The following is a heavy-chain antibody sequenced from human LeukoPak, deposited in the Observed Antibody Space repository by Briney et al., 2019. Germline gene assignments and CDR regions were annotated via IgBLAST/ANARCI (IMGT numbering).Heavy chain of an antibody. Sequence: PGVSLRLSCAASGFTVSSNYMSWVRQDPGKGLEWVSVIYSGGSTYYADSVKGRFTISRDNSKNTLYLQMNSLRAEDTAVYYCARDVEYCSGGSCYAYDYWGQGTLVTVSS. D-gene: IGHD2-15*01. J-gene: IGHJ4*02. V-gene: IGHV3-53*01. CDR1: GFTVSSNY. CDR3: ARDVEYCSGGSCYAYDY. CDR2: IYSGGST.